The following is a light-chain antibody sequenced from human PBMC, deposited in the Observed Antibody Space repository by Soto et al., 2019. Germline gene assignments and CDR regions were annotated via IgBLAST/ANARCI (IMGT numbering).Light chain of an antibody. V-gene: IGLV1-47*01. CDR2: RNN. J-gene: IGLJ2*01. CDR3: AAWDDSLSAVV. Sequence: SVVTQPPSASGTPGQRVTISCSGSSSNIGSNYVYWYQQLPGTAPKLVIFRNNQRPSGVPDRFSGSQSGTSASLAISGLRSEDEADYYCAAWDDSLSAVVFGGGTKLTVL. CDR1: SSNIGSNY.